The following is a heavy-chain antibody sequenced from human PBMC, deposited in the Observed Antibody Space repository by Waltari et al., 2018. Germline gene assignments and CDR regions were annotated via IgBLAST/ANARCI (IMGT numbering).Heavy chain of an antibody. CDR1: GFAFSTYW. J-gene: IGHJ4*02. CDR2: VKEDGSEK. Sequence: EVQLVESGGNLVQPGGSLRLSCAASGFAFSTYWMSWVRQAPGKGLGWGANVKEDGSEKYYVDSVKGRFTISRDNAKNSLYLQMNSLRAEDTAVYFCARGRVDFAYWGQGTLVTVSS. V-gene: IGHV3-7*01. CDR3: ARGRVDFAY.